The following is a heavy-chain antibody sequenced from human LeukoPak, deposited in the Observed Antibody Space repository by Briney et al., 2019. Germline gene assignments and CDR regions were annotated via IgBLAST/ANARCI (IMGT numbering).Heavy chain of an antibody. V-gene: IGHV4-39*07. CDR3: ARRREYDRGGYLWFDP. CDR1: GGSISSSSYY. J-gene: IGHJ5*02. Sequence: PSETLSLTCTVSGGSISSSSYYWGWIRQPPGKGLEWIGSIYYSGSTNYNPSLKSRATISLDTSKNQFSLRLTSVTAADTAVYYCARRREYDRGGYLWFDPWGQGTLVTVSS. CDR2: IYYSGST. D-gene: IGHD3-22*01.